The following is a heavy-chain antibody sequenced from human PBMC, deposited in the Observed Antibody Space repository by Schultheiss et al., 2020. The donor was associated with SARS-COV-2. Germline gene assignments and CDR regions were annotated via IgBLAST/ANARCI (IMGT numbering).Heavy chain of an antibody. CDR3: ARFIAAAGGAWN. J-gene: IGHJ4*02. V-gene: IGHV4-61*01. CDR1: GGSVSSGSYY. CDR2: IHHSGTT. D-gene: IGHD6-13*01. Sequence: SETLSLTCTVSGGSVSSGSYYWSWIRQPPGKGLEWNGEIHHSGTTKYNPSLKSRGTISIDKSKNQFSLKLSSVTAADTAVYYCARFIAAAGGAWNWGQGTLVTVSS.